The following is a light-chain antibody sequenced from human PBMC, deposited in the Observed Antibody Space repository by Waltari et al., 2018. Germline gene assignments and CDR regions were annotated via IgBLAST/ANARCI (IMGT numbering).Light chain of an antibody. CDR2: DAS. Sequence: EIMLTQSPGTLSLSPGERATLSCRASQSISRFLAWDQQKPGQAPRLLIYDASSRATGLPDRFSGSGSGTDFSLTISRLEPEDIAVYYCQKYGSLPATFGQGTKVEIK. J-gene: IGKJ1*01. V-gene: IGKV3-20*01. CDR3: QKYGSLPAT. CDR1: QSISRF.